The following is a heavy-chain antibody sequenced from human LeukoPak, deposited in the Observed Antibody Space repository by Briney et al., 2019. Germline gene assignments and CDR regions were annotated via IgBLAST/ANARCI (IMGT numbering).Heavy chain of an antibody. J-gene: IGHJ4*02. Sequence: GRSLRLSCAASGFTFSSYGMHWVRQAPGKGLEWVAVIWYDGSNKYYADSVKGRFTISRDNSKNTLYLQMNSLRAEDTAVYYCARDGAPRWGGSGWTGFDYWGQGTLVTVSS. V-gene: IGHV3-33*01. CDR3: ARDGAPRWGGSGWTGFDY. CDR2: IWYDGSNK. D-gene: IGHD6-19*01. CDR1: GFTFSSYG.